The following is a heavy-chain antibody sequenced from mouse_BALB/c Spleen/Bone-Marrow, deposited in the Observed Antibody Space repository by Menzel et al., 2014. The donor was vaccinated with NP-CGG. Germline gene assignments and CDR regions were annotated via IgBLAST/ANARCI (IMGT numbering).Heavy chain of an antibody. CDR1: GYVFTTYN. CDR3: ARSRITAAPFAY. CDR2: IDPSNGGT. D-gene: IGHD1-2*01. V-gene: IGHV1S135*01. J-gene: IGHJ3*01. Sequence: EVQLQQSGPELVKPGASVKVSCKASGYVFTTYNMYWVKQSHGKSLEWIGYIDPSNGGTEYNQKFKGKATLTVDKSSSTAYVHLNSLTSEDSAVYYCARSRITAAPFAYWGQGTLVTVSA.